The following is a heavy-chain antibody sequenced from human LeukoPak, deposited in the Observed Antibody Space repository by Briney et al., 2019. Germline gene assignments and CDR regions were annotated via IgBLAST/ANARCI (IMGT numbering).Heavy chain of an antibody. CDR1: GGSISSSSYY. V-gene: IGHV4-39*07. J-gene: IGHJ4*02. CDR2: IYYSGST. D-gene: IGHD2-15*01. CDR3: ARVAEYCSGGSCYVGNFDY. Sequence: SETLSLTCTVSGGSISSSSYYWGWIRQPPGKGLEWIGSIYYSGSTYYNPSLKSRVTISLDTSKNQFSLKLSSVTAADTAVYYCARVAEYCSGGSCYVGNFDYWGQGTLVTVSS.